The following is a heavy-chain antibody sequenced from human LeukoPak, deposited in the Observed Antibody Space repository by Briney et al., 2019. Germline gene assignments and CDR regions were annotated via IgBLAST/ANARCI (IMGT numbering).Heavy chain of an antibody. V-gene: IGHV3-7*01. J-gene: IGHJ6*03. D-gene: IGHD6-19*01. CDR3: AKDRPDYSSGWSSYYYYYMDV. Sequence: GGSLRLSCAASGFTFSSYWMSWVRQAPGKGLEWVANIKQDGSEKYYVDSVKGRFTISRDNAKNSLYLQMNSLRAEDTAMYYCAKDRPDYSSGWSSYYYYYMDVWGKGTTVTISS. CDR1: GFTFSSYW. CDR2: IKQDGSEK.